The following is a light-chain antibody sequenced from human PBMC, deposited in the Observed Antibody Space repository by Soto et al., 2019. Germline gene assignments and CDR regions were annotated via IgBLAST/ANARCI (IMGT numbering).Light chain of an antibody. J-gene: IGLJ1*01. CDR1: SSDVGGYNY. Sequence: QFAQTQPASVSGSPGQSITISCTGTSSDVGGYNYVSWYQQHPGKAPKLMIYDVRNRASGASNRFSGSKSGNTASLTISGLQAEDEADYYCTSYTSSSTLYVFGTGTKVTV. CDR3: TSYTSSSTLYV. V-gene: IGLV2-14*01. CDR2: DVR.